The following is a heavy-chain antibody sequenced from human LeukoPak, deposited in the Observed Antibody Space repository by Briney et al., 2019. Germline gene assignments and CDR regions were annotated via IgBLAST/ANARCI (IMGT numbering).Heavy chain of an antibody. V-gene: IGHV3-23*01. Sequence: GGTLRLSCAASGFTFSSYGMSWVRQAPGKGLEWVSAISESGGSTYYADSVKGRFTISRDNYKNTLFLQMNSLRAEDTAVYYCAKDDNYIRFLSWGQGTLVTVSS. CDR2: ISESGGST. D-gene: IGHD3-16*01. J-gene: IGHJ5*02. CDR1: GFTFSSYG. CDR3: AKDDNYIRFLS.